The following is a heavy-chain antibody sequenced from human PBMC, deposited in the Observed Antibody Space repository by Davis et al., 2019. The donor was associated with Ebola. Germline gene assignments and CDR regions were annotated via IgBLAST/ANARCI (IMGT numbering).Heavy chain of an antibody. J-gene: IGHJ6*02. V-gene: IGHV1-18*01. Sequence: ASVKVSCKASGYTFTSYGISWVRQAPGQGLEWMGWISAYNGNTNYAQKLQGRVTMTTDTSTSTAYMELRSLRSDDTAVYYCARDCSSTSCTDGMDVWGQGTTVTVSS. CDR2: ISAYNGNT. CDR3: ARDCSSTSCTDGMDV. D-gene: IGHD2-2*01. CDR1: GYTFTSYG.